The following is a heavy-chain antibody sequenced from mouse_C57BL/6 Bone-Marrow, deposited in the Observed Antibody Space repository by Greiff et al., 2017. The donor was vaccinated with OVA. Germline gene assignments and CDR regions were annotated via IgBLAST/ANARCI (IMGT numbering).Heavy chain of an antibody. CDR2: ISSGSSTI. J-gene: IGHJ4*01. Sequence: DVMLVESGGGLVKPGGSLKLSCAASGFTFSDYGMHWVRQAPEKGLEWVAYISSGSSTIYYADTVKGRFTISRDNAKNTLFLQMTSLRSEDTAMYYCARWDYGGMDYWGQGTSVTVSS. V-gene: IGHV5-17*01. CDR1: GFTFSDYG. CDR3: ARWDYGGMDY. D-gene: IGHD2-4*01.